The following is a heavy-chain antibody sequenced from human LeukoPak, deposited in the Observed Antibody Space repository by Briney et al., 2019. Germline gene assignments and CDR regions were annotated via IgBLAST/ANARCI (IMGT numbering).Heavy chain of an antibody. CDR2: ISPDGTGT. V-gene: IGHV3-74*01. Sequence: GGSLRLSCAASGFPFSNYWMHWVRQAPGKGLVWVSRISPDGTGTNYADSVMGRFTVSRDNAKNTVYLQMNGLTAEDTAVYYCARNGPFDYWGQGSLVTVSS. D-gene: IGHD2-8*01. J-gene: IGHJ4*02. CDR1: GFPFSNYW. CDR3: ARNGPFDY.